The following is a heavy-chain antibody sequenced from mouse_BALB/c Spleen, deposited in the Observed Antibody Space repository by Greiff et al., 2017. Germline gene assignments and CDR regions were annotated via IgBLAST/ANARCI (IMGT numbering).Heavy chain of an antibody. CDR1: GYTFTSYY. J-gene: IGHJ2*01. V-gene: IGHV1S56*01. Sequence: VQVVESGPELVKPGASVRISCKASGYTFTSYYIHWVKQRPGQGLEWIGWIYPGNVNTKYNEKFKGKATLTADKSSSTAYMQLSSLTSEDSAVYFCARWDYGSGSFDYWGQGTTLTVSS. CDR2: IYPGNVNT. CDR3: ARWDYGSGSFDY. D-gene: IGHD1-1*01.